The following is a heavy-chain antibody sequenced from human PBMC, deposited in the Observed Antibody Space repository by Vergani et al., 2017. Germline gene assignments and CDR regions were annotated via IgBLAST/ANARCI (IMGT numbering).Heavy chain of an antibody. V-gene: IGHV4-34*01. D-gene: IGHD6-19*01. J-gene: IGHJ4*02. CDR1: GGSFSGYY. CDR3: ARGLRPRRSGWTSAHFDY. CDR2: VNHSGRT. Sequence: QVQLQQWGAGLLKPSETLSLTCAVYGGSFSGYYWSWIRQSPGKGLEWIGEVNHSGRTNYNPSLKSRVTISGDTSKNQFSLRLTSVTAADTAVYYCARGLRPRRSGWTSAHFDYWAQGTLVTVSS.